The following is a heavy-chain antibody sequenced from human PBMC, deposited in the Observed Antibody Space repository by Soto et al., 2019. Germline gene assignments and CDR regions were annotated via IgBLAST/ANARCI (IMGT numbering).Heavy chain of an antibody. V-gene: IGHV4-61*01. Sequence: QVQLQESGPGLMKPSGTLSLICSVSGESVGRGTNYWSWVRQAPGRGLEWIGYSFDAATAIYNPSFERRVSISLDAAKSQVSLKLTSVTAADTAIYYCARDRRGRADGFIYYYGMEVWGQGTSVTVSS. CDR2: SFDAATA. CDR1: GESVGRGTNY. CDR3: ARDRRGRADGFIYYYGMEV. J-gene: IGHJ6*02. D-gene: IGHD6-13*01.